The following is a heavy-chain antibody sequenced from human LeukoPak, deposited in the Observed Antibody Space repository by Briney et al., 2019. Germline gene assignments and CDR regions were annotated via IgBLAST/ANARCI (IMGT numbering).Heavy chain of an antibody. CDR2: IYYSGST. D-gene: IGHD3-16*02. J-gene: IGHJ3*02. Sequence: PSETLSPTCTVSGGSIGSYYWSWIRQPPGKGLEWIGYIYYSGSTNYNPSLKSRVTISADTSKNQFSLKLSSVTAADTAVYYCAREALADYVWGSYRHDAFDIWGQGTMVTVSS. V-gene: IGHV4-59*01. CDR1: GGSIGSYY. CDR3: AREALADYVWGSYRHDAFDI.